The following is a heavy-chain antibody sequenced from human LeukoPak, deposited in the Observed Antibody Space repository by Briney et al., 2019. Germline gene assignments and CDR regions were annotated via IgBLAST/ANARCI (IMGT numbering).Heavy chain of an antibody. CDR2: INHSGST. Sequence: PWGVLRLSCSASGFSFSSYEMNWVRQPPGKGLEWIGEINHSGSTNYNPSLKSRVTISVDTSKNQFSLKLSSVTAADTAVYYCARSFLWLGESLYYFDYWGQGTLVTVSS. D-gene: IGHD3-10*01. V-gene: IGHV4-34*01. CDR3: ARSFLWLGESLYYFDY. J-gene: IGHJ4*02. CDR1: GFSFSSYE.